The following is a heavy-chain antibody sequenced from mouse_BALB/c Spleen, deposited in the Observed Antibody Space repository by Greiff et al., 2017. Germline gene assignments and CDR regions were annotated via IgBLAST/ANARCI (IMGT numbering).Heavy chain of an antibody. D-gene: IGHD2-13*01. CDR2: IRNKANGYTT. CDR3: ARDIGDYGYFDV. V-gene: IGHV7-3*02. J-gene: IGHJ1*01. Sequence: EVKLMESGGGLVQPGGSLRLSCATSGFTFTDYYMSWVRQPPGKALEWLGFIRNKANGYTTEYSASVKGRFTISRDNSQSSLYLQMNTLRAEDSATYYCARDIGDYGYFDVWGAGTTVTVSS. CDR1: GFTFTDYY.